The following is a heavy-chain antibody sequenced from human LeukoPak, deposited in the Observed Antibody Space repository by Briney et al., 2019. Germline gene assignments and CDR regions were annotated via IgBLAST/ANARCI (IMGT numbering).Heavy chain of an antibody. J-gene: IGHJ4*02. D-gene: IGHD5-12*01. CDR1: GYSFTSYW. Sequence: GESQKISCKGSGYSFTSYWIGWVRQMPGKGLEWMGIIYPGDSDTRYSPSFQGQVTISADKSISTAYLQWSSLKASDTAMYYCARDLGYSGYPYYFDYWGQGTLVTVSS. CDR2: IYPGDSDT. CDR3: ARDLGYSGYPYYFDY. V-gene: IGHV5-51*01.